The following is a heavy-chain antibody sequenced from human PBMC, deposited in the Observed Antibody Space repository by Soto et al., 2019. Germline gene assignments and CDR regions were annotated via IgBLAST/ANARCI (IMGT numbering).Heavy chain of an antibody. D-gene: IGHD3-22*01. Sequence: GGSLRLSCAASGFTVSSNYMSWVRQAPGKGLEGVSVIYSGGSTYYADSVKGRFTISRHNSKNTLYLQMNSLRAEDTAVYYCAREMGDSSGYIHDAFDIWGQGTMVTVSS. J-gene: IGHJ3*02. V-gene: IGHV3-66*01. CDR2: IYSGGST. CDR3: AREMGDSSGYIHDAFDI. CDR1: GFTVSSNY.